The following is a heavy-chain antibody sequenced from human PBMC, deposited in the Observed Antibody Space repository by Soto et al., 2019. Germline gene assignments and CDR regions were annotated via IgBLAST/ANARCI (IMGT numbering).Heavy chain of an antibody. CDR1: GFTFSSYG. Sequence: QVQLVESGGGVVQPGRSLRLSCAASGFTFSSYGMHWVRQAPGKGLEWVAVIWYDGSNKYYADSVKGRFTISRDNSKNTLYLQMNRLRAEDTAVYYCARTPIAVAGLFDYWGQGTLVTVSS. D-gene: IGHD6-19*01. J-gene: IGHJ4*02. CDR3: ARTPIAVAGLFDY. CDR2: IWYDGSNK. V-gene: IGHV3-33*01.